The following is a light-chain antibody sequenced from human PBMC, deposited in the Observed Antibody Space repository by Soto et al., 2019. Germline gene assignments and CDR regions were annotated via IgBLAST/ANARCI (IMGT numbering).Light chain of an antibody. CDR1: SSDVGGYNY. CDR2: DVS. Sequence: QSALTQPSSVSGSPGQSITISCTGTSSDVGGYNYVSWYQQHPGKAPKLMISDVSNRPAGVSNRFSGSKSGNTSSLTISGLKAEAEADDYSISYTSSSPVVFGGGTKLTVL. V-gene: IGLV2-14*01. J-gene: IGLJ2*01. CDR3: ISYTSSSPVV.